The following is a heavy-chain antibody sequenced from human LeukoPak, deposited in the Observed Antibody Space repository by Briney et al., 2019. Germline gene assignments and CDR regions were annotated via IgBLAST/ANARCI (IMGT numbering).Heavy chain of an antibody. CDR3: AREVVPAATGPYYYYGMDV. Sequence: GGSLRLSCAASGFTFSSYEMNWVRQAPGKGREWVSYISSSGSTIYYADSVKGRFTISRDNAKNSLYLQMNSLRAEDTAVYYCAREVVPAATGPYYYYGMDVWGQGTTVTVSS. CDR2: ISSSGSTI. V-gene: IGHV3-48*03. D-gene: IGHD2-2*01. J-gene: IGHJ6*02. CDR1: GFTFSSYE.